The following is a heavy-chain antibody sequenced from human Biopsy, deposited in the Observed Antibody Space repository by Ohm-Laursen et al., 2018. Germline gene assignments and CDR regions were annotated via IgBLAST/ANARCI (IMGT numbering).Heavy chain of an antibody. CDR2: SDPDSGRT. CDR1: GYTFSLYH. V-gene: IGHV1-2*02. CDR3: ARDPYCSGGNCYSPLDH. J-gene: IGHJ4*02. D-gene: IGHD2-15*01. Sequence: ASVKVSCKVSGYTFSLYHIHWVRQAPGQGLEWMGWSDPDSGRTSFGQNFQGRVTMTSDTSTGTAYLELTRLRSDDTAVYYCARDPYCSGGNCYSPLDHWGQGTLVTVSA.